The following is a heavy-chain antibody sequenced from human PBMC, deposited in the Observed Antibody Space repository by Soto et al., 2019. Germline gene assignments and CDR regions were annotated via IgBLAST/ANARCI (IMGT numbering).Heavy chain of an antibody. Sequence: SETLSLTCTVSGGSISIGSYYWNWVRQHPGKGLEWIGYIHYSGSTWYNPSLESRVTISVDTSKDQFSLKLRSVTAADTAVYYCARVRGSGSYAAYYFDSWGQGTLVTVSS. J-gene: IGHJ4*01. CDR2: IHYSGST. CDR1: GGSISIGSYY. D-gene: IGHD3-10*01. V-gene: IGHV4-31*03. CDR3: ARVRGSGSYAAYYFDS.